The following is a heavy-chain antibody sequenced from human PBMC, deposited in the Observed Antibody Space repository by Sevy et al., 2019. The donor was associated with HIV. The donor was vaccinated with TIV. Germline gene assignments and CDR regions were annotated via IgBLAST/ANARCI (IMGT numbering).Heavy chain of an antibody. CDR3: TRSLIVVVVTSVYYFDY. V-gene: IGHV3-49*03. CDR1: GFTFGENA. CDR2: IRSKAYCGTT. Sequence: GGSLRLSCTASGFTFGENAMAWFRQAPGKGLEWVGFIRSKAYCGTTEHAASVKGRFTISRDDSKSIAYLQMNSLKTEDTAVYYCTRSLIVVVVTSVYYFDYWGPGTLVTVSS. D-gene: IGHD2-15*01. J-gene: IGHJ4*02.